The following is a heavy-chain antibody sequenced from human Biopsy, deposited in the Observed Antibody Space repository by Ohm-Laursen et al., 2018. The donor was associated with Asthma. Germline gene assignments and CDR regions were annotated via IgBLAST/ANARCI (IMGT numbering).Heavy chain of an antibody. CDR2: ISVDNSNT. J-gene: IGHJ6*02. V-gene: IGHV1-18*01. D-gene: IGHD3-10*01. CDR1: GYTFNSAG. CDR3: ARAVDYSHYYGIDV. Sequence: SVKVSCKTSGYTFNSAGITWVRQAPGQGLEWMGWISVDNSNTKHAQKLQDRVTLITDTSTSTAYMELRSLRSDDTAVYFCARAVDYSHYYGIDVWGQGTTVTVS.